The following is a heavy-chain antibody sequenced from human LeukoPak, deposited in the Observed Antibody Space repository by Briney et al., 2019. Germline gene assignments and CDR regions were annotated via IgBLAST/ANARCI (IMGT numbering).Heavy chain of an antibody. V-gene: IGHV3-53*01. D-gene: IGHD1-1*01. J-gene: IGHJ4*02. CDR3: ARDNSGSIDY. CDR1: GITFINAW. Sequence: GGSLRLSCAASGITFINAWMSWVRQAPGKGLERVSIIYSGERTYYADSVKGRFIISRDKSENTVYLHMNSLRVEDTGMYYCARDNSGSIDYWGQGTLVTVSS. CDR2: IYSGERT.